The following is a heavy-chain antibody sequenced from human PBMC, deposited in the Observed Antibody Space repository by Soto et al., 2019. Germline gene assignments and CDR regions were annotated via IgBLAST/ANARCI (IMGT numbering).Heavy chain of an antibody. J-gene: IGHJ2*01. Sequence: QVQLQESGPGLVKPSETLSLTCTVSGGSIISYYWSWIRQPPGKGLEWIGYIYYSGSTNYNPSLKSRVTISVDTSKNQSSLKLSSVTAADTAVYYCARVWTFHWYFDLWGRGTLVTVSS. CDR2: IYYSGST. CDR3: ARVWTFHWYFDL. D-gene: IGHD1-1*01. CDR1: GGSIISYY. V-gene: IGHV4-59*01.